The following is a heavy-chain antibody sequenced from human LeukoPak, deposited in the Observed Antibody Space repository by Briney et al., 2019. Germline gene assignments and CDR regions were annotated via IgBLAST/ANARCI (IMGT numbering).Heavy chain of an antibody. D-gene: IGHD3/OR15-3a*01. CDR1: GFNFNNYW. CDR2: IKQDGSEK. J-gene: IGHJ6*02. V-gene: IGHV3-7*03. Sequence: PGGSLRLSCAASGFNFNNYWMSWLRQAPGKGLEWVANIKQDGSEKYYVDSVKGRFTISRDNAKNSLYLQMNSLRAEDTAVYYCARDKGLYYYGMDVWGQGTTVTVSS. CDR3: ARDKGLYYYGMDV.